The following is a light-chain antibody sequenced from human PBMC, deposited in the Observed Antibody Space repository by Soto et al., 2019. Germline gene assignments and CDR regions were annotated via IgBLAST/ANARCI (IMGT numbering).Light chain of an antibody. J-gene: IGKJ5*01. V-gene: IGKV3-20*01. CDR3: QQYGGSVPIT. CDR1: QSVSSAY. Sequence: EIVLTQSPGTLSLSPGERATLSCRASQSVSSAYLAWYQQKPGQAPRLLISGASSRATGIPDRFSGSGSGTDFSLTISRLEPEDFAVYYCQQYGGSVPITFGQGTRLEIK. CDR2: GAS.